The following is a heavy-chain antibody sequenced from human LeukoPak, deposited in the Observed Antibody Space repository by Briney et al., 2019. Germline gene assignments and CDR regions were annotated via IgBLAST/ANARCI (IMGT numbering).Heavy chain of an antibody. CDR3: ARAQLNLLVDFGMDV. D-gene: IGHD1-1*01. CDR1: GGSISSISYH. V-gene: IGHV4-39*07. J-gene: IGHJ6*02. CDR2: VYYTGSA. Sequence: SETLSLTCTVSGGSISSISYHWAWIRQPPGKGLEWIATVYYTGSAYYNPSLKSRVTISVDTSKTQFSLKLSSVTAVDTAVYYCARAQLNLLVDFGMDVWGQGTTVTVSS.